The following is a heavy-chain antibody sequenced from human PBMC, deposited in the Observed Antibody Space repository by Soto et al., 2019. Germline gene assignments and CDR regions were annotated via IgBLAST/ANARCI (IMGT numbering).Heavy chain of an antibody. CDR2: ISSSSSYI. J-gene: IGHJ4*02. D-gene: IGHD2-2*01. Sequence: GGSLRLSCAASGFTFSSYAMNWVRQAPGKGLEWVSSISSSSSYIYYADSVKGRFTISRDNAKNPLYLQMNSLRAEDTAVYYCARVTLGYCISTNCFFDYWGQGTLVTVSS. CDR3: ARVTLGYCISTNCFFDY. V-gene: IGHV3-21*01. CDR1: GFTFSSYA.